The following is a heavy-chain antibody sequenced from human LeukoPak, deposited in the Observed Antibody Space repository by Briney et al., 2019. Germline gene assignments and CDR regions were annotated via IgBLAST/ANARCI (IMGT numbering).Heavy chain of an antibody. Sequence: SETLSLTCSVSGYSSSSGYYLGWILQPPGKGLEWIGTIHHGGSIYYNPSLKSRVTISVDTSKNQFSLKVTSVTAADTDVYYCARGDSTRWRGDHWFDPWGQGIPVTVSS. V-gene: IGHV4-38-2*02. CDR3: ARGDSTRWRGDHWFDP. CDR1: GYSSSSGYY. D-gene: IGHD6-13*01. CDR2: IHHGGSI. J-gene: IGHJ5*02.